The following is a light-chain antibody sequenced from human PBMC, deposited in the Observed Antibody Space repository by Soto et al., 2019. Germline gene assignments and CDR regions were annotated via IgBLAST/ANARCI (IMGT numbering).Light chain of an antibody. CDR1: QSIYTE. V-gene: IGKV3-15*01. Sequence: EIAMTQSPATLSVSPGERATLSCRASQSIYTELAWYQQIPGQPPRLLIYSASTSATGVPARLTGSGSGSEFTLTISGLQSEDFAIYYCQQGHNWPLTFGQGTRLEI. CDR3: QQGHNWPLT. CDR2: SAS. J-gene: IGKJ2*01.